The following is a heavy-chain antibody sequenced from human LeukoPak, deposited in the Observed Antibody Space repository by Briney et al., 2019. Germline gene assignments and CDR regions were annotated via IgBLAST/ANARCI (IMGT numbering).Heavy chain of an antibody. CDR2: IYWHDDV. J-gene: IGHJ5*02. D-gene: IGHD3-3*01. Sequence: SGDTLVKLTQTLTLTRKFPGFLVRASAVDVAWSRRPPGKALEYLGVIYWHDDVHYSRSLKRRFIITKDTSKYQVGLTMTYMYPVDRTRYYFAHTTSFWNGYRFDPWGQGTLVTVPP. CDR1: GFLVRASAVD. CDR3: AHTTSFWNGYRFDP. V-gene: IGHV2-5*01.